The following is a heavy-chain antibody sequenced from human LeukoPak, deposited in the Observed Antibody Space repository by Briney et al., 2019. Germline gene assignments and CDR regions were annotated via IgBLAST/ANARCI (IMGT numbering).Heavy chain of an antibody. Sequence: PGGSLRLSCAASGFTFSDYYMSWIRQAPGKGLEWVSYISSSGSTIYYADSVKGRFTISRDNSKNTLYLQMNSLRAEDTAVYYCAKDRAYYYDSSGYYPIDYWGQGTLVTVSS. CDR3: AKDRAYYYDSSGYYPIDY. J-gene: IGHJ4*02. CDR2: ISSSGSTI. V-gene: IGHV3-11*01. CDR1: GFTFSDYY. D-gene: IGHD3-22*01.